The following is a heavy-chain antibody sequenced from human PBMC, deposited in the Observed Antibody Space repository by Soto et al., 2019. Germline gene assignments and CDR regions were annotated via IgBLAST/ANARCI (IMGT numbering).Heavy chain of an antibody. D-gene: IGHD2-8*01. Sequence: EVQLLESGGGVVQRGGSLRLSCAASGFTVSSHAMSWVRQAPGKGREWVSSIDGSGEGTYYGDSVKGRFTISRDSSSRTLYLEMNNLRGEDTAVDFCTKSRRGILMVYGFGGMDVWGQGTTVTVSS. V-gene: IGHV3-23*01. J-gene: IGHJ6*02. CDR3: TKSRRGILMVYGFGGMDV. CDR2: IDGSGEGT. CDR1: GFTVSSHA.